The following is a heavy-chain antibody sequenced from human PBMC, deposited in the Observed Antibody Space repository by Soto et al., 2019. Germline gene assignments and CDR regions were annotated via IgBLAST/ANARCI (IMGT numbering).Heavy chain of an antibody. Sequence: GGSLRLSCAATGFTFSSYAMHWVRQAPGKGLEWVTVIWYDGSNKYYAESVKGRFTISRDNSKNTLYLQMNSLRAEDTAVYYCARPRQGGLYNNYYMDVWGKGTTVTVSS. J-gene: IGHJ6*03. CDR3: ARPRQGGLYNNYYMDV. D-gene: IGHD2-15*01. V-gene: IGHV3-33*01. CDR1: GFTFSSYA. CDR2: IWYDGSNK.